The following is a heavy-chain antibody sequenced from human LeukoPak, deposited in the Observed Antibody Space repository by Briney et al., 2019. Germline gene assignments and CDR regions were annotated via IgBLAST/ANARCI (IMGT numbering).Heavy chain of an antibody. CDR2: IHHSGST. D-gene: IGHD6-19*01. CDR3: ARVSLAVVPSWFDP. Sequence: SETLSLTCTVSRYSIISGYYWGWIRQPPGRGLEWIGSIHHSGSTYYNPSLKSRVTVSVDTSKNQFSLNLRSATAADTAVYYCARVSLAVVPSWFDPWGQGTLVTVSS. CDR1: RYSIISGYY. V-gene: IGHV4-38-2*02. J-gene: IGHJ5*02.